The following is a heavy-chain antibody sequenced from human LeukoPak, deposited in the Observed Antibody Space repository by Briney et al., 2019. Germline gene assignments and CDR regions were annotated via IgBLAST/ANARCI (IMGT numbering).Heavy chain of an antibody. CDR1: GYTFTGYY. J-gene: IGHJ4*02. Sequence: GASVRVSCKASGYTFTGYYMHWVRQAPGQGLEWMGWINPNSGGTNYAQKFQGRVTMTRDTAISTAYMELSRLRSDDTAVYYCARDWGYSALPPFDYWGQGTLVTVSS. CDR2: INPNSGGT. D-gene: IGHD5-12*01. V-gene: IGHV1-2*02. CDR3: ARDWGYSALPPFDY.